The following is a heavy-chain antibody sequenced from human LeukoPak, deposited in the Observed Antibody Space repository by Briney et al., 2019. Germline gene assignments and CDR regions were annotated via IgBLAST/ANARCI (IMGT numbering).Heavy chain of an antibody. CDR3: ARTTYLGGTTGYMDV. J-gene: IGHJ6*03. CDR2: ISGSS. CDR1: GFTFSSYS. D-gene: IGHD1-7*01. V-gene: IGHV3-48*01. Sequence: GGSLRLSCAASGFTFSSYSMNWVRQTPGKGLEWVSYISGSSGESVKGRFTISRDNAKNSLYLQMNSLRAEDTAVYYCARTTYLGGTTGYMDVWGKGTTVTVSS.